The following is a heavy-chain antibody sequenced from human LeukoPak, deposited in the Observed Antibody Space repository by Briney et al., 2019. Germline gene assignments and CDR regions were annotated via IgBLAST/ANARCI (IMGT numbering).Heavy chain of an antibody. CDR1: GFTFSSYG. D-gene: IGHD2/OR15-2a*01. CDR2: IWYDGSNK. CDR3: AREGPRGNSQFDY. J-gene: IGHJ4*02. Sequence: GGSLRLSCEASGFTFSSYGMHWVRQAPGKGLEWVALIWYDGSNKYYTDSVKGRLTISRDNSKNTLYLQMNSLRAEDTAIYYCAREGPRGNSQFDYWGQGTLVTVSS. V-gene: IGHV3-33*01.